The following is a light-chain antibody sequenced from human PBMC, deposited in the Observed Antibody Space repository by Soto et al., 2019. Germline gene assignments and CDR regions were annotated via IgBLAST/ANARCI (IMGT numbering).Light chain of an antibody. Sequence: QLGHSRSTLSASVGDRVTLTCRASQSISSWLAWYQQKPGKAPKLLIYDASSLESGVPSRFSGSGSGTEFTLTISSLQPDDFATYYCQQYNSYPWTFGQGTKVDIK. CDR3: QQYNSYPWT. CDR1: QSISSW. V-gene: IGKV1-5*01. J-gene: IGKJ1*01. CDR2: DAS.